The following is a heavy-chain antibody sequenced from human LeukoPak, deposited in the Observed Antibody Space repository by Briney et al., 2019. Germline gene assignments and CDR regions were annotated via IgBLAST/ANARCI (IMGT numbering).Heavy chain of an antibody. Sequence: GGSLRLSCAASGFTFSSYAMHWVRQAPGKGLEWVAVISYDGSNKYYADSVKGRFTISRDNSKNTLYLQVNSLRAEDTAVYYCARDRGYYYDSSGYSPLGYWGQGTLVTVSS. J-gene: IGHJ4*02. CDR1: GFTFSSYA. CDR2: ISYDGSNK. V-gene: IGHV3-30*04. CDR3: ARDRGYYYDSSGYSPLGY. D-gene: IGHD3-22*01.